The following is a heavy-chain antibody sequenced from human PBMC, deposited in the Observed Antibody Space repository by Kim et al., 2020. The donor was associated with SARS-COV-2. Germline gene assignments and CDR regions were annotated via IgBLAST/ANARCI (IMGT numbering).Heavy chain of an antibody. CDR2: ISYDGSNK. J-gene: IGHJ6*02. CDR3: AKETAAAGIYGMDV. D-gene: IGHD6-13*01. Sequence: GGSLRLSCAASGFTFSSCAIHWVRQAPGKGLEWVAVISYDGSNKNYADSVKGRFTISRDNSKNTLYLQMNSLRAEDTAVYYCAKETAAAGIYGMDVWGQGTTVTVSS. V-gene: IGHV3-30-3*01. CDR1: GFTFSSCA.